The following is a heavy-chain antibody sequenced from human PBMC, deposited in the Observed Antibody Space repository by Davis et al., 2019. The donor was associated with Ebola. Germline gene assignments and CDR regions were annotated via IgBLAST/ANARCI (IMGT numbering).Heavy chain of an antibody. CDR3: AKGLSEYCSAYSCFIGLFDH. CDR2: ISGTGGSR. Sequence: RGSLRLSCAASGFSFNSYAVSWVRQAPGKGMEWVSSISGTGGSRYFADSVTGRFTISRDNSRSTLYLDINDLRAEDTAIYYCAKGLSEYCSAYSCFIGLFDHWGQGALVTVSS. V-gene: IGHV3-23*01. CDR1: GFSFNSYA. D-gene: IGHD2-15*01. J-gene: IGHJ4*02.